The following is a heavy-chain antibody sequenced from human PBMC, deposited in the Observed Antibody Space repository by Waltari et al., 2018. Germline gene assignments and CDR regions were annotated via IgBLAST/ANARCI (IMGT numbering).Heavy chain of an antibody. V-gene: IGHV4-59*01. D-gene: IGHD1-26*01. CDR2: IHYSGSS. CDR3: ARADTSTSYFYYYMDV. CDR1: GASTSTYY. Sequence: QVQLQESGPGLVKPSETLSLTCTISGASTSTYYWSWVRQSPGKGLEWIGYIHYSGSSVYNPSLRSRVAISLDTPNNQFSLRLRSVTAADAAIYYCARADTSTSYFYYYMDVWGKGTTVTVSS. J-gene: IGHJ6*03.